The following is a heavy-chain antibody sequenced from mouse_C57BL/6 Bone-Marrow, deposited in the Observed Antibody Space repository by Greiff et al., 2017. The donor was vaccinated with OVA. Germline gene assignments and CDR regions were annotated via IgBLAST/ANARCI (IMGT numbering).Heavy chain of an antibody. CDR3: ARSWARYAMDY. V-gene: IGHV1-55*01. CDR1: GYTFTSYW. J-gene: IGHJ4*01. Sequence: QVHVKQPGAELVKPGASVKMSCKASGYTFTSYWITWVKQRPGQGLEWIGDIYPGSGSTNYNEKFRSKATLTVDTSSSTAYMQLSSLTSEDSAVYYCARSWARYAMDYWGQGTSVTVSS. D-gene: IGHD4-1*01. CDR2: IYPGSGST.